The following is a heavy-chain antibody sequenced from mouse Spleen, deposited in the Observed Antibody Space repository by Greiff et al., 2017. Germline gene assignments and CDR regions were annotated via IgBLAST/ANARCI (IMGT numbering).Heavy chain of an antibody. V-gene: IGHV7-3*01. Sequence: EVKVVESGGGLVQPGGSLSLSCAASGFTFTDYYMSWVRQPPGKALEWLGFIRNKANGYTTEYSASVKGRFTISRDNSQSILYLQMNALRAEDSATYYCARSDWDVKAMDYWGQGTSVTVSS. D-gene: IGHD4-1*01. J-gene: IGHJ4*01. CDR1: GFTFTDYY. CDR3: ARSDWDVKAMDY. CDR2: IRNKANGYTT.